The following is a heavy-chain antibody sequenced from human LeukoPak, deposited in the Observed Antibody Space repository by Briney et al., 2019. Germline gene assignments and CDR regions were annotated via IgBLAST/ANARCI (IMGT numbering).Heavy chain of an antibody. J-gene: IGHJ4*02. V-gene: IGHV2-5*02. Sequence: SGPTLVNPTQTLTLTCTFSGFSLSTSGVGVGWIRQPPGKALEWLALIYWDDDKRYSPSLKSRLTITKDTSKNQVVLTMTNMDPVDTATYYCAHRSSGWSPNRKGGGCYFDYWGQGTLVTVSS. CDR1: GFSLSTSGVG. CDR2: IYWDDDK. CDR3: AHRSSGWSPNRKGGGCYFDY. D-gene: IGHD6-19*01.